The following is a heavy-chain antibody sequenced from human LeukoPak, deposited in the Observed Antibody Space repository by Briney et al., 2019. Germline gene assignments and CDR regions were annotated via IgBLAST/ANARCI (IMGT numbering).Heavy chain of an antibody. V-gene: IGHV4-59*01. D-gene: IGHD3-22*01. Sequence: PSETLSLTCTVSGGSISSYYWSWIRQPPGKGLEWIGYIYYSGSTNYNPSLKSRVTISVDTSKNQFSLQLRSVTAADTAVYYCARENYYDSSGYGLDYWGQGTLVTVSS. CDR2: IYYSGST. CDR3: ARENYYDSSGYGLDY. CDR1: GGSISSYY. J-gene: IGHJ4*02.